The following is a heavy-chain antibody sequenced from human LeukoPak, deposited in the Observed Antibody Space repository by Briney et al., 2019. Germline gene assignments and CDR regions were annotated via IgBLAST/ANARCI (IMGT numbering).Heavy chain of an antibody. V-gene: IGHV3-33*01. Sequence: GRSLRLSCATSGLTFSGFGMHWVRQAPGKGLEWVAVIWYDGSIKYYADSVEGRFTISRDNSKNTLYLQMNSLRAEDTAVYYCARENSGSYASYFDYWGQGTLVTVSS. J-gene: IGHJ4*02. CDR2: IWYDGSIK. D-gene: IGHD1-26*01. CDR1: GLTFSGFG. CDR3: ARENSGSYASYFDY.